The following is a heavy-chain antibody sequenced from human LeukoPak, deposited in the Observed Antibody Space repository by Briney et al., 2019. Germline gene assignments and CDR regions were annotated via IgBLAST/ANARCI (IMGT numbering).Heavy chain of an antibody. CDR2: ISAYNGNT. Sequence: ASVKVSCKASGYTFTSYGISWVRQAPGQGLEWMGWISAYNGNTNYAQKLQGRVTMTTDTSTSTAYMELRSLRSEDTAVYYCARETDSSGYIVVYFDYWGQGTLVTVSS. CDR3: ARETDSSGYIVVYFDY. CDR1: GYTFTSYG. J-gene: IGHJ4*02. D-gene: IGHD3-22*01. V-gene: IGHV1-18*01.